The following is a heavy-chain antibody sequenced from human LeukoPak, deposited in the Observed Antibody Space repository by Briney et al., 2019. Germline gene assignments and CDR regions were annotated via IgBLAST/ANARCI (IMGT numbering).Heavy chain of an antibody. CDR1: GYTFTAYF. J-gene: IGHJ4*02. Sequence: ASVKVSCKASGYTFTAYFIHWVRQAPGQGLEWMGWINPNSGATTYAQKFQGRVTMTRDTSISTAYMELSRLRSDDTAVYYCARDRRIAAADPDYWGQGTLVTVSS. CDR2: INPNSGAT. CDR3: ARDRRIAAADPDY. D-gene: IGHD6-13*01. V-gene: IGHV1-2*02.